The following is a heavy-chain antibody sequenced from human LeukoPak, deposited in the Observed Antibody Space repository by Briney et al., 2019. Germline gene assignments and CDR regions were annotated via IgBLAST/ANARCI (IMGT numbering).Heavy chain of an antibody. CDR3: SRAAQWVSGNDF. CDR1: GFPFGDYD. V-gene: IGHV3-49*03. Sequence: GGSLRLSCKGSGFPFGDYDMNWFRQAPGKGLEWVSVIRSKPYGGTTEYAASVRGRFIISRDDSKGIAYLQMNSLKTEDTAVYYCSRAAQWVSGNDFWGQGTLVTVSS. D-gene: IGHD1-26*01. CDR2: IRSKPYGGTT. J-gene: IGHJ4*02.